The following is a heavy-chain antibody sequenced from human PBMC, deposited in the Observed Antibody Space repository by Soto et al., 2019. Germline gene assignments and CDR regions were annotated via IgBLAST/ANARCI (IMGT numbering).Heavy chain of an antibody. CDR3: ASPQWLDNY. CDR1: GGSISSSSYY. CDR2: IYYSGSI. Sequence: QLQLQESGPGLVKPSETLSLTCTVSGGSISSSSYYWGWIRQPPGKGLEWIGSIYYSGSIYYNPSPKSRVTISVDTSKNQFSLKLSSVTAADTAVYYCASPQWLDNYWGQGTLVTVSS. J-gene: IGHJ4*02. D-gene: IGHD6-19*01. V-gene: IGHV4-39*01.